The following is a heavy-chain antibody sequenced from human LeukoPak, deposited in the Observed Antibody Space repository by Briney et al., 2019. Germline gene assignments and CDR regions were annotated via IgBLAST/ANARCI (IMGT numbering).Heavy chain of an antibody. Sequence: GGSLRLSCAASGFTVSSNYMSWVRQAPGKGLEWVSVIYSGGSTYYADSVKGRFTISRDNSKNTLYPQMNSLRAEDTAVYYCARDRGDWGRAFDIWGQGTMVTVSS. CDR3: ARDRGDWGRAFDI. V-gene: IGHV3-53*01. J-gene: IGHJ3*02. D-gene: IGHD3-10*01. CDR2: IYSGGST. CDR1: GFTVSSNY.